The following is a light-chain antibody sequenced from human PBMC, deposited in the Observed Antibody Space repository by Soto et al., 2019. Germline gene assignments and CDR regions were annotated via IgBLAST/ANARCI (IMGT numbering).Light chain of an antibody. CDR2: GNS. J-gene: IGLJ7*01. CDR3: QSYDSSLSLPV. Sequence: QSVLTQPPSVSGAPGQRVTISCTGSSSNIGAGYDVHWYQQLPGTAPKLLIYGNSNRPSGVPDRFSGSKSGTSASLAITGLQAEDEADYYGQSYDSSLSLPVFGGGTQLTVL. V-gene: IGLV1-40*01. CDR1: SSNIGAGYD.